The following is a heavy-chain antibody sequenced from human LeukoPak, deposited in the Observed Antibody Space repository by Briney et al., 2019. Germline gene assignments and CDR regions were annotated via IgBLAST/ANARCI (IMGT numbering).Heavy chain of an antibody. CDR2: IKEDGSEK. CDR1: GFTFSSYW. J-gene: IGHJ3*02. D-gene: IGHD3-16*01. CDR3: ARLRAFDI. V-gene: IGHV3-7*01. Sequence: GGALRLSCAASGFTFSSYWMSWVRPAPGKGLEGVANIKEDGSEKYYVDSVKGRFAISRDNAKNSLYLQMNSLRAEDTAVYYCARLRAFDIWGQGTMVTVSS.